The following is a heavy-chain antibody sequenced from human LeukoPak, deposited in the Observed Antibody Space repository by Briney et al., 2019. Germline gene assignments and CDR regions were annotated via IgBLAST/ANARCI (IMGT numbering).Heavy chain of an antibody. J-gene: IGHJ3*02. CDR1: GGTFSSNA. D-gene: IGHD6-19*01. V-gene: IGHV1-69*06. CDR3: ARPYTSDYRGAFDI. CDR2: IIPIFGTA. Sequence: ASVKVSCKASGGTFSSNAIIWVRQAPGQGLEWMGGIIPIFGTANYAQTFQGRVTITADKSTSTAYMELGSLRSDDTAVYYCARPYTSDYRGAFDIWGQGTMVTVSS.